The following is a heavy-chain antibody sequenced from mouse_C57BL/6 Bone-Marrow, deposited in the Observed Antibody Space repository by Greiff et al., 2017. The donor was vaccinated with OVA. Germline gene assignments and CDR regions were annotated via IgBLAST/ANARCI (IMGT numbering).Heavy chain of an antibody. CDR2: IYPGDGDT. CDR3: ARLPPRDWDDY. Sequence: VQVVESGAELVKPGASVKISCKASGYAFSSYWMNWVKQRPGKGLEWIGQIYPGDGDTNYNGKFKGKATLTADKSSSTAYMQLSSLTSEDSAVYFCARLPPRDWDDYWGQGTTLTVSS. D-gene: IGHD4-1*01. V-gene: IGHV1-80*01. CDR1: GYAFSSYW. J-gene: IGHJ2*01.